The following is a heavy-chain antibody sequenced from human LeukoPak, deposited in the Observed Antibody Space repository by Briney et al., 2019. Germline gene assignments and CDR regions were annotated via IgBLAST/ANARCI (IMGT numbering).Heavy chain of an antibody. CDR2: IYYSGST. Sequence: SETLSLTCTVSGGSISSYYWSWIRQPPGKGLEWIGYIYYSGSTNYNPSLKSRVTISVDTSMNQFSLKLSSVTAADTAVYYCARRTDYGGNSFSAFDIWGQGTMVTVSS. CDR1: GGSISSYY. D-gene: IGHD4-23*01. CDR3: ARRTDYGGNSFSAFDI. V-gene: IGHV4-59*08. J-gene: IGHJ3*02.